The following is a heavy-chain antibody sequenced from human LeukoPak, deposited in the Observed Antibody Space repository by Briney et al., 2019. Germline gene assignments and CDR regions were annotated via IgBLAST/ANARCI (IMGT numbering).Heavy chain of an antibody. CDR2: INPNSGGT. CDR1: GYTFTGYY. V-gene: IGHV1-2*02. Sequence: ASVKVSCKASGYTFTGYYMHWVRQAPRQGLEWMGWINPNSGGTNYAQKFQGRVAMTRDTSISTAYMELSRLRSDDTAVYYCARDLRFNYYDSSGYYYSSINYWGQGTLVTVSS. J-gene: IGHJ4*02. CDR3: ARDLRFNYYDSSGYYYSSINY. D-gene: IGHD3-22*01.